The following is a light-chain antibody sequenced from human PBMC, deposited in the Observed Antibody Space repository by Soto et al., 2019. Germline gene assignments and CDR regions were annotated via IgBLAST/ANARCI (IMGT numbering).Light chain of an antibody. V-gene: IGLV1-51*01. CDR1: SFNIGGNY. CDR2: GNN. CDR3: ATWDSSLGAVV. Sequence: VLTQPPSVSAAPGQKVTISRSGSSFNIGGNYVSWYVQLPGTAPKFLIYGNNKRPSGIPDRFSGSKSGTSATLGITGLQTEDEADYYCATWDSSLGAVVFGGGTKVTVL. J-gene: IGLJ3*02.